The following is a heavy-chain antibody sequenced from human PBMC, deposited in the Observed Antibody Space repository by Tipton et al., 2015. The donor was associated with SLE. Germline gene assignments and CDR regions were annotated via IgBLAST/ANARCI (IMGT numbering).Heavy chain of an antibody. CDR3: VAGSSGGAFDI. CDR1: GGSISSGSYY. CDR2: IYYSGST. Sequence: TLSLTCTVSGGSISSGSYYWSWIRQPPGKGLEWIGYIYYSGSTNYNPSLKSRVSILLDMSKNQFSLKLRSVTAADTAVYYCVAGSSGGAFDIWGQGTMVTVSS. V-gene: IGHV4-61*01. J-gene: IGHJ3*02. D-gene: IGHD6-13*01.